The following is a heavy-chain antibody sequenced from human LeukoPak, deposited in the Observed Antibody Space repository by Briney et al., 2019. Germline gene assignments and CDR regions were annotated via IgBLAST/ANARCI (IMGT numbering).Heavy chain of an antibody. J-gene: IGHJ6*03. CDR2: INPNSGGT. CDR3: SSTSSTSYYYYYMDV. D-gene: IGHD2-2*01. V-gene: IGHV1-2*02. Sequence: ASAKVSCKASGYTFTGYYMHWVRQASGQGLEWMGWINPNSGGTNYAQKFQGRVTMTRDTSISTAYMELSRLRSDDTAVYYCSSTSSTSYYYYYMDVWGKGTTVTVSS. CDR1: GYTFTGYY.